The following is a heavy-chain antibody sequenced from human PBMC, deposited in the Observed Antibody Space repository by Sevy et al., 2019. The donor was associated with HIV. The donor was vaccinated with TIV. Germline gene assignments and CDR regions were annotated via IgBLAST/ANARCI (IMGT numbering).Heavy chain of an antibody. D-gene: IGHD3-10*01. J-gene: IGHJ6*02. CDR2: IWYDGSNK. CDR1: GFTFSSHG. CDR3: ARAGFGGRPYHYRLDV. Sequence: GGSLRLSCAASGFTFSSHGMHWVRQAPGKGLEWVAVIWYDGSNKYYADSVKGRFTSSRDNSKNTLYLQMYSLRDEDTAVYYCARAGFGGRPYHYRLDVWGPGTAVTVSS. V-gene: IGHV3-33*01.